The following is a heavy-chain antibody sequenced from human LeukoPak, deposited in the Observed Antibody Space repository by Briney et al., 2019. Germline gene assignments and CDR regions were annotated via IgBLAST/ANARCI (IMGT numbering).Heavy chain of an antibody. V-gene: IGHV1-2*02. D-gene: IGHD5-18*01. J-gene: IGHJ6*02. Sequence: ASVKVSCKASGYTFTGYYMHWVRQAPGQGLEWMGWINPNSGGTNYAQKFQGRVTMTRDTSISTAYMELSRLRSDDTAVYYCARDLGDTNYGMDVWGQGTTVTVS. CDR2: INPNSGGT. CDR1: GYTFTGYY. CDR3: ARDLGDTNYGMDV.